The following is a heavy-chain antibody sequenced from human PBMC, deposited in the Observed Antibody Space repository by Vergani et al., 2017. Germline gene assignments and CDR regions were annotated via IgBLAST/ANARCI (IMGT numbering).Heavy chain of an antibody. Sequence: QVQLQQWGAGLLKPSETLSLTCAVYGGSFSSYYWSWIRQPPGKGLEWIGEINHSGSTNYNPSLKSRVTISVDTSKNQFSLKLKSVTAADTAVYYCARQFWGGGGYRFDHWGQGTLVTVSS. J-gene: IGHJ4*02. CDR2: INHSGST. D-gene: IGHD5-18*01. CDR1: GGSFSSYY. V-gene: IGHV4-34*01. CDR3: ARQFWGGGGYRFDH.